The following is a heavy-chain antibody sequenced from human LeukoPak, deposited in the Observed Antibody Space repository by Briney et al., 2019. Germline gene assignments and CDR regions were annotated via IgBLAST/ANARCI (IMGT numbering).Heavy chain of an antibody. CDR3: AKDPPYDILTGYAFDY. J-gene: IGHJ4*02. Sequence: GGSLRLSCAASGFTFSGYNMNWVRQAPGKGLEWVAFIRSSGSLIYYADSVKGRFTISRDNSKNTLYLQMNSLRAEDTALYYCAKDPPYDILTGYAFDYWGQGTLVTVSS. V-gene: IGHV3-23*01. CDR2: IRSSGSLI. D-gene: IGHD3-9*01. CDR1: GFTFSGYN.